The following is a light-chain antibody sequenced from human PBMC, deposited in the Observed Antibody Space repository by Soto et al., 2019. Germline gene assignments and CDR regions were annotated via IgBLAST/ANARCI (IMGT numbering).Light chain of an antibody. CDR3: SSYTGNKVFV. CDR1: TIGAHSF. J-gene: IGLJ1*01. V-gene: IGLV2-11*01. Sequence: QSALAQPRSLSGSPGQSVTISCTGPTIGAHSFVSWYQDRPDKVPKLLIYDVSQRPSGIPDRFSGSRSANTASLTISGLQAHDAAAYYCSSYTGNKVFVFGTGTKVTVL. CDR2: DVS.